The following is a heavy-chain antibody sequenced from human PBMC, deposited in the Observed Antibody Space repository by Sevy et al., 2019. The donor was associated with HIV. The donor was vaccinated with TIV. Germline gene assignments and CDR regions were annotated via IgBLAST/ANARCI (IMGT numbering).Heavy chain of an antibody. V-gene: IGHV3-7*01. Sequence: GGSLRLSCAASGFTFSSYWMSWVRQAPGKGLEWVANIKQDGSEKYYVDSVKGRFTISRDNAKNSLYLQMKSLRAEDTAVYYCARGGGSTGGYYYAMDVWGQGTTVTVSS. CDR2: IKQDGSEK. CDR1: GFTFSSYW. D-gene: IGHD3-10*01. J-gene: IGHJ6*02. CDR3: ARGGGSTGGYYYAMDV.